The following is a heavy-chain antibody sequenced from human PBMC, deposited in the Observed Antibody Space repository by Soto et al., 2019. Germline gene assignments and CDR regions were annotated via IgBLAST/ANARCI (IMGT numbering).Heavy chain of an antibody. CDR2: ISGSGGTT. CDR3: ATISDRGIAAALDS. Sequence: ESGGGLVRPGGSLRLSCVASTFTFADYAMSWVRQAPGEGLEWVSGISGSGGTTYYAESVKGRFSISRDNSKNTLYLHLNNLRVEDTAIYYCATISDRGIAAALDSWGQGTLVTVSS. CDR1: TFTFADYA. D-gene: IGHD6-13*01. V-gene: IGHV3-23*01. J-gene: IGHJ4*02.